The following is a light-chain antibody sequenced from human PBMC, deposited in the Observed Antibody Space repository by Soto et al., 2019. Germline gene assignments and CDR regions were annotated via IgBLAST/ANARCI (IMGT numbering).Light chain of an antibody. V-gene: IGLV2-8*01. CDR1: SRDVGAYNY. CDR2: DVN. CDR3: SSYAGSNNLV. J-gene: IGLJ3*02. Sequence: QSVLTQPPSASGSPGQSVTISCTGSSRDVGAYNYVSWYQQHPGKAPKLMIYDVNKRPSGVPDRFSGSKSGNTASLTVSGLQAEDEADYYCSSYAGSNNLVFGGGTQLTVL.